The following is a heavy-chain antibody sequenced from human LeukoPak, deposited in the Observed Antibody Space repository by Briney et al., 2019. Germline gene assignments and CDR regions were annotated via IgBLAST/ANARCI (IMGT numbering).Heavy chain of an antibody. V-gene: IGHV3-33*01. CDR2: IWYDGSYK. Sequence: GGSLRLSCAASGFTFSSYGMHWVRQAPGKGLEWVAVIWYDGSYKYYAVSVKGRFNISRDNSKNTLYLQMNSLRAEDTAVYYCAREGNSGAIDYWGQGTLVTVSS. CDR3: AREGNSGAIDY. CDR1: GFTFSSYG. D-gene: IGHD4-23*01. J-gene: IGHJ4*02.